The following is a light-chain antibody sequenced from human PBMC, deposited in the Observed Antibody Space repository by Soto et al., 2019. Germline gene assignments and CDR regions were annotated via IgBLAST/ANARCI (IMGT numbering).Light chain of an antibody. Sequence: DIVMTQSPDSLAVSLGERATINCKSSQSVLYSSNNKNYLAWYQQKPGQSPRLLIYTASTRASGIPARFSGSGYGTEFTLTISSLQSEDSAVYYCQQCNNWPPLTFGGGTKVDIK. V-gene: IGKV4-1*01. CDR2: TAS. CDR1: QSVLYSSNNKNY. J-gene: IGKJ4*01. CDR3: QQCNNWPPLT.